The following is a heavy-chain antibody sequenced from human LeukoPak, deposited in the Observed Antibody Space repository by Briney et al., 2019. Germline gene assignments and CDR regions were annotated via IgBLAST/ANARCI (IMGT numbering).Heavy chain of an antibody. CDR3: AKERYFGSADYYGMDV. J-gene: IGHJ6*02. Sequence: AVKGRFTTSRDNARNSLYLQMNSLRAEDAAVYYCAKERYFGSADYYGMDVWGQGTTVTVSS. D-gene: IGHD3-9*01. V-gene: IGHV3-48*01.